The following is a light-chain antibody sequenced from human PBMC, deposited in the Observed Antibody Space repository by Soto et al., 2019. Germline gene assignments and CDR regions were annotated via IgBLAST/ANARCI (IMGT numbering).Light chain of an antibody. CDR3: QHYDSWPLS. Sequence: EVVMTQSPATLSVSPGERATLSCRASQDVRSHLAWYHQKPGQAPRLLISHASTRAAGVPARFSGSGSGTEFTLTIASLQSEDFAVYYCQHYDSWPLSFGGGTKVEIK. CDR2: HAS. V-gene: IGKV3-15*01. J-gene: IGKJ4*02. CDR1: QDVRSH.